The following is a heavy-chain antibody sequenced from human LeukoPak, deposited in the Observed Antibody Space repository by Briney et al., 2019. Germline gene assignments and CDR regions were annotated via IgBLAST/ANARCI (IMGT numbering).Heavy chain of an antibody. Sequence: GGSLRLSCAVSGFTFSSHSMNWVRQAPGKGLEWVSSISSSSIYIYYADSVKGRFTISRDNAKNSLYLQMNSLRAEDTAVYYCARSGYNYGYWFDYWGQGTLGTVSS. CDR3: ARSGYNYGYWFDY. D-gene: IGHD5-18*01. J-gene: IGHJ4*02. CDR1: GFTFSSHS. V-gene: IGHV3-21*01. CDR2: ISSSSIYI.